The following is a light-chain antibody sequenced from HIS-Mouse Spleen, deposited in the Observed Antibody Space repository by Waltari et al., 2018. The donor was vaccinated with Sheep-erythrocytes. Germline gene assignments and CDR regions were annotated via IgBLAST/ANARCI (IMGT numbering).Light chain of an antibody. J-gene: IGLJ1*01. CDR1: SSDVGGXXX. Sequence: QSALTQPPSAXGSPXQSVTISCTGTSSDVGGXXXVPWYQQHPGKAPKPMIYEVRKRPSGVHDRFSGSKSGNTASLTVSGLQAEDEADYYCSSYAGSNNYVFGTGTKVTVL. CDR3: SSYAGSNNYV. CDR2: EVR. V-gene: IGLV2-8*01.